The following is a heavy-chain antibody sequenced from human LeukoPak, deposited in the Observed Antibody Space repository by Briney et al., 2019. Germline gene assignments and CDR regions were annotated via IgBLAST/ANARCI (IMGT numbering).Heavy chain of an antibody. V-gene: IGHV3-23*01. CDR1: GFTFSSYA. J-gene: IGHJ6*04. CDR3: AELGITRIGGV. CDR2: ISGSGGST. Sequence: GGSLRLSCAASGFTFSSYAMSWVRQAPGKGLEWVSAISGSGGSTYYADSVKGRFTIFRDNAKNSLYLQMNSLRAEDTAVYYCAELGITRIGGVWGKGTTVTISS. D-gene: IGHD3-10*02.